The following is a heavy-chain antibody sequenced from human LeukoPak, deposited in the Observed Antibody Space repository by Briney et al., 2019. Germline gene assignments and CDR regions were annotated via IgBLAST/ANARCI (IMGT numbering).Heavy chain of an antibody. V-gene: IGHV3-23*01. CDR3: AHPVGCSCGSFYTRGYY. D-gene: IGHD2-15*01. CDR2: ISGSGGST. J-gene: IGHJ4*02. Sequence: GGSLRLSCAASGFTFSSYAMSWVRQAPGKGLEWVSAISGSGGSTYYADSVKGRFTISRDNSKNTLYLQMNSLRAEDTAVYYCAHPVGCSCGSFYTRGYYWGQGTLVTVSS. CDR1: GFTFSSYA.